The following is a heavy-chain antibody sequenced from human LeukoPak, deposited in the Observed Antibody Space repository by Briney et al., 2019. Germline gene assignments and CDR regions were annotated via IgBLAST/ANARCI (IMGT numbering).Heavy chain of an antibody. CDR1: GFTFSSYA. CDR2: ISYDGSNK. Sequence: GGSLRLSCAASGFTFSSYAMHWVRQAPGKGLEWVAVISYDGSNKYYADSVKGRFTISRDNSRNTLYLQMNSLRAEDTAVCYCARDRYYYGSGSYSAGMDVWGQGTTVTVSS. V-gene: IGHV3-30-3*01. J-gene: IGHJ6*02. D-gene: IGHD3-10*01. CDR3: ARDRYYYGSGSYSAGMDV.